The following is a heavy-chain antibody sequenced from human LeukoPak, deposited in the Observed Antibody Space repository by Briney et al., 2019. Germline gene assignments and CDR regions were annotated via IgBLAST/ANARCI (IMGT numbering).Heavy chain of an antibody. CDR3: ARDLNGGVREFDY. CDR1: GFTFSDYY. CDR2: ISSSGSTI. Sequence: PGGSLRLSCAASGFTFSDYYMSWIRQAPGKGLEWVSYISSSGSTIYYADSVKGRFTISRDNAKNSLYLQMNGLRAEDTAVYYCARDLNGGVREFDYWGQGTLVTVSS. J-gene: IGHJ4*02. V-gene: IGHV3-11*01. D-gene: IGHD3-16*01.